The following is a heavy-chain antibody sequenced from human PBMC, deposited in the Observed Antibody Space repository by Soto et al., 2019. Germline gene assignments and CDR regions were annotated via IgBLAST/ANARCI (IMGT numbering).Heavy chain of an antibody. D-gene: IGHD2-2*01. Sequence: PGGSLGLSCAASGFTFSSYGISWIRLSPGMGLEWVSVISGGGDTTYYTPSVKGRFTISRDDFRNTLYLQMNSLRTEDTAIYYCAKLRDFVVLPAGILDYWGPGPLVTVSS. CDR2: ISGGGDTT. V-gene: IGHV3-23*01. CDR3: AKLRDFVVLPAGILDY. CDR1: GFTFSSYG. J-gene: IGHJ4*02.